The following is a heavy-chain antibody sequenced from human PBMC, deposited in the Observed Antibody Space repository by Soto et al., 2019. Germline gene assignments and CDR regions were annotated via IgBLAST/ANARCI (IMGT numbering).Heavy chain of an antibody. CDR2: ISGSGGST. CDR3: AKGRQYYYDSSGYYDIDY. V-gene: IGHV3-23*01. Sequence: LRLSCAASGFTFSSYAMSWVRQAPGKGLEWVSAISGSGGSTYYADSVKGRFTISRDNSKNTLYLQMNSLRAEDTAVYYCAKGRQYYYDSSGYYDIDYWGQGTLVTVSS. J-gene: IGHJ4*02. D-gene: IGHD3-22*01. CDR1: GFTFSSYA.